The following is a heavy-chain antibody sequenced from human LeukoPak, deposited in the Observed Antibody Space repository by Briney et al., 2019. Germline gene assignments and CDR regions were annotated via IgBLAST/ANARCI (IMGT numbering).Heavy chain of an antibody. CDR1: GFTFSSYW. J-gene: IGHJ6*02. CDR3: AKRITDYGDYGHPYYYYYGMDV. D-gene: IGHD4-17*01. CDR2: IKQDGSEK. V-gene: IGHV3-7*01. Sequence: PGGSLRLSCAASGFTFSSYWMSWVRQAPGKGLEWVANIKQDGSEKYYADSVKGRFTISRDNSKNTLYLQMNSLRAEDTAVYYCAKRITDYGDYGHPYYYYYGMDVWGQGTTVTVSS.